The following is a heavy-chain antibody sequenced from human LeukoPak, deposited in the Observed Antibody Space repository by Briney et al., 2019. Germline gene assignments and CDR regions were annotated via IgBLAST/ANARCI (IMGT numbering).Heavy chain of an antibody. V-gene: IGHV3-33*05. J-gene: IGHJ3*02. CDR2: ISFDGSNK. CDR3: ARDHRKYYYDSSGYYGAFDI. Sequence: PGGSLRLSCAASGFTFSSYDMHWVRQAPGKGLEWVAVISFDGSNKYYADSVKGRFTISRDNSKNTLYLQMNSLRAEDTAVYYCARDHRKYYYDSSGYYGAFDIWGQGTMVTVSS. D-gene: IGHD3-22*01. CDR1: GFTFSSYD.